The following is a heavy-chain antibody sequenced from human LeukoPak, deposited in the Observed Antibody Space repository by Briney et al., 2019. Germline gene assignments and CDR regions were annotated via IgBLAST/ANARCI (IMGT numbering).Heavy chain of an antibody. CDR3: ARDSSGWGNYNWFDP. CDR2: INPSGGST. CDR1: GYRFTSYY. D-gene: IGHD6-19*01. Sequence: HRASVKVSCKASGYRFTSYYMHWVRQAPGQGLEWMGIINPSGGSTSYAQKFQGRVTMTRDTSTSTVYMELSSLRSEDTAVYYCARDSSGWGNYNWFDPWGQGTVVSVSS. V-gene: IGHV1-46*01. J-gene: IGHJ5*02.